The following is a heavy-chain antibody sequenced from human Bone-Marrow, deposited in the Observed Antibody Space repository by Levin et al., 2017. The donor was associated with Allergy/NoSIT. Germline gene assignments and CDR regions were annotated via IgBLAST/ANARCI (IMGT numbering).Heavy chain of an antibody. CDR2: IDGDGTTT. CDR3: ARGLSGWDY. Sequence: GESLKISCTASGFTFSNYWMHWVRQVPGKGLVWVSRIDGDGTTTNYADSVRGRFTISRDNAKNTLYLQMNTLRAEDTAMYYCARGLSGWDYWGQGTLVTVSS. V-gene: IGHV3-74*01. CDR1: GFTFSNYW. J-gene: IGHJ4*02. D-gene: IGHD6-19*01.